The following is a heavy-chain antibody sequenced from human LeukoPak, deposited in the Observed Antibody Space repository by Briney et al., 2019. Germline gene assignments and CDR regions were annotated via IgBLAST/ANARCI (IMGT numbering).Heavy chain of an antibody. Sequence: PVGSLRLSRAASTFTFSRYWMHWVRQAPGKGLVWVSRVNSDGTNTYYADSVKGRFTISRDNTKNTLYLQMNSLRTEDTAVYYCARDRAAFGVVQVGYWGQGTLVTVSS. V-gene: IGHV3-74*01. CDR1: TFTFSRYW. D-gene: IGHD3-3*01. CDR3: ARDRAAFGVVQVGY. CDR2: VNSDGTNT. J-gene: IGHJ4*02.